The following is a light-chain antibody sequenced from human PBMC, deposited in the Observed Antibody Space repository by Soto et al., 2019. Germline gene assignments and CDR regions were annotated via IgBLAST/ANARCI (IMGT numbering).Light chain of an antibody. CDR1: QSLLXXNXXXY. CDR3: MQALQTPL. Sequence: DIVMTQSPLSLPVTPGXPXSISCRSSQSLLXXNXXXYLDWYLQKPGQSPQLLIYLGSNRASGVPDRFSGSGSGTDFTLKISRVEAEDVGVYYCMQALQTPLFGQGTKVEIK. J-gene: IGKJ1*01. CDR2: LGS. V-gene: IGKV2-28*01.